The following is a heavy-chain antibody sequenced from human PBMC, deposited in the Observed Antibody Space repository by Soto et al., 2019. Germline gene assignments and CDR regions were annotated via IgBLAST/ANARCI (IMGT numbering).Heavy chain of an antibody. Sequence: GGSLRLSCAASGFTFSSYAMSWVRQAPGKGLEWVSAISGSGGSTYYADSVKGRFTISRDNSKNTLYLQMNSLRAEDTAVYYCAKATNDYGDYGIDYWGQGTLVTVSS. CDR1: GFTFSSYA. CDR3: AKATNDYGDYGIDY. D-gene: IGHD4-17*01. J-gene: IGHJ4*02. V-gene: IGHV3-23*01. CDR2: ISGSGGST.